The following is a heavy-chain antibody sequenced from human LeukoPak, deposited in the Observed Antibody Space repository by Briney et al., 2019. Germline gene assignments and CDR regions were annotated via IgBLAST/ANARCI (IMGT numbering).Heavy chain of an antibody. V-gene: IGHV3-21*01. CDR1: GFTFSSYS. CDR3: ARDVPGGEYQLLLYYYMDV. D-gene: IGHD2-2*01. J-gene: IGHJ6*03. CDR2: ISSSSSYI. Sequence: GGSLRLSCAASGFTFSSYSMNWVRQAPGKGLEWVSSISSSSSYIYYADPVKGRFTISRDNAKNSLYLQMNSLRAEDTAVYYCARDVPGGEYQLLLYYYMDVWGKGTTVTVSS.